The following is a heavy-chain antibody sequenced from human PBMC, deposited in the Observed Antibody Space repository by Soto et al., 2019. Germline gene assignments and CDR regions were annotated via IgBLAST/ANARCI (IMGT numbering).Heavy chain of an antibody. V-gene: IGHV1-8*01. CDR1: GYTFTSYD. Sequence: QVQLVQSGAEVKKPGASVKVSCKASGYTFTSYDINWVRQATGQGLEWMGWRNPNSGNTGYAQKSQGRVTMTSNTSISTAYMELTSMRSEDTAVYYCARGINYYDSGDDAFDIWGQGTMVTVSS. J-gene: IGHJ3*02. CDR2: RNPNSGNT. D-gene: IGHD3-10*01. CDR3: ARGINYYDSGDDAFDI.